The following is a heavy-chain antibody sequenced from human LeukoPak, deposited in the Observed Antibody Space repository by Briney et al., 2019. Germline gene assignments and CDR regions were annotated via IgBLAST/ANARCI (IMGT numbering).Heavy chain of an antibody. D-gene: IGHD2-21*02. CDR2: IDWNGDAL. CDR3: ARDLSATWYSLAY. V-gene: IGHV3-20*04. CDR1: GLGNADCG. Sequence: GGSLRLSCVGAGLGNADCGMSWVRQGPGKGLEWVAGIDWNGDALQYADSVKGRFTISRDNAKNSLYLQMDILRPEDTGVYYCARDLSATWYSLAYWGQGTLVTVSS. J-gene: IGHJ4*02.